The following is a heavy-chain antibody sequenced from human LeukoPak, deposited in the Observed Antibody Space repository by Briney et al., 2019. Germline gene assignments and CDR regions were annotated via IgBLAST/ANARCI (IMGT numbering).Heavy chain of an antibody. CDR2: INHSGST. V-gene: IGHV4-34*01. CDR3: ARGRAEQLGPWGAFDI. D-gene: IGHD6-13*01. J-gene: IGHJ3*02. CDR1: GGSFSGYY. Sequence: SETLSLTCAVYGGSFSGYYWSWIRQPPGKGLEWIGEINHSGSTNYNPSLKSRVTISVDTSKNQFSLKLSSVTAADTAVYYCARGRAEQLGPWGAFDIWGQGTMVTVSS.